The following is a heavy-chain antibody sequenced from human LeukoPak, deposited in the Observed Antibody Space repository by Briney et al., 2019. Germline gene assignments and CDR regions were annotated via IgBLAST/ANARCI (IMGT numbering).Heavy chain of an antibody. CDR2: ISGSGGTT. Sequence: GGSLRLSCAASAFTFTSYAMSWVRQAPGKGLEWVSGISGSGGTTYYADSVKGRFTISRDNSKNTLYPQMNSLRAEDTAVYYCAKMVGGIFGPFDYWGQGTLVSVSS. D-gene: IGHD3/OR15-3a*01. CDR3: AKMVGGIFGPFDY. V-gene: IGHV3-23*01. J-gene: IGHJ4*02. CDR1: AFTFTSYA.